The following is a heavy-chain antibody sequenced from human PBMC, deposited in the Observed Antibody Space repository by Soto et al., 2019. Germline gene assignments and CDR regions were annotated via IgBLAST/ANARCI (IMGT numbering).Heavy chain of an antibody. V-gene: IGHV3-74*01. CDR3: ARPFVPVYCSGGSCYDGFAFDI. J-gene: IGHJ3*02. D-gene: IGHD2-15*01. Sequence: GGSLRLSCAASGFTFSSYWMHWVRQAPGKGLVWVSRINSDGSSTSYADSVKGRFTISRDNAKNTLYLQMNSLRAEDTAVYYCARPFVPVYCSGGSCYDGFAFDIWGQGTMVTVSS. CDR2: INSDGSST. CDR1: GFTFSSYW.